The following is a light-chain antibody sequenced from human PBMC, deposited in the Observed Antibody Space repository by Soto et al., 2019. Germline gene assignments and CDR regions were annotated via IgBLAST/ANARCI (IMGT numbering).Light chain of an antibody. CDR1: SSDGGAYNY. Sequence: QSALTQPASVSGSPGQSITISCTGTSSDGGAYNYVSWYQQHPGKAPKLMIFEVSNRPSGVSNRFSGSKSGNTASLTISGLQAEDEADYYCSSYTSSSTLYVFGTGTKVTVL. J-gene: IGLJ1*01. CDR2: EVS. CDR3: SSYTSSSTLYV. V-gene: IGLV2-14*01.